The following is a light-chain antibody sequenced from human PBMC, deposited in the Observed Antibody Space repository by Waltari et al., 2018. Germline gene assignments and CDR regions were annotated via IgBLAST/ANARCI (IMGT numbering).Light chain of an antibody. J-gene: IGKJ1*01. V-gene: IGKV3-11*01. Sequence: SGSASRRVRSYLAWYQQKPGQAPRLLIYDASSRATGIPARFSGSGSGTDFTLTISSLEPEDFAVYYCQQRSNWPRTFGQGTKVEI. CDR1: RRVRSY. CDR3: QQRSNWPRT. CDR2: DAS.